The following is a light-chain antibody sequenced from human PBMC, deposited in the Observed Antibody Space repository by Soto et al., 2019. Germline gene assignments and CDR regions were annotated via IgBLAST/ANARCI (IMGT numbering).Light chain of an antibody. CDR1: SSDVGGYNY. CDR2: EVS. Sequence: QSVLTQPASVSGSPGQSITISCTGTSSDVGGYNYVSWYQQHPGKAPKLMIYEVSDRPSGVSNRFSGSKSGNTASLTISGLQAEDEADCYCSSYTITSTYVFGTGTKVTVL. CDR3: SSYTITSTYV. V-gene: IGLV2-14*01. J-gene: IGLJ1*01.